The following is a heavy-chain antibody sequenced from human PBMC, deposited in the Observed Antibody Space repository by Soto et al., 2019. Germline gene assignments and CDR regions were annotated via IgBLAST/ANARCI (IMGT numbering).Heavy chain of an antibody. CDR1: GLTLSRYW. J-gene: IGHJ4*02. Sequence: PGGSLRLSCAVSGLTLSRYWMSWVRQAPGKGLEWVAYIKHDGTETDYVDSVKGRSTISRDNAKNSLYLQMNSLRVEDTAMYYCATSAYTYGGYWGQGTLVTVSS. D-gene: IGHD5-18*01. CDR3: ATSAYTYGGY. CDR2: IKHDGTET. V-gene: IGHV3-7*03.